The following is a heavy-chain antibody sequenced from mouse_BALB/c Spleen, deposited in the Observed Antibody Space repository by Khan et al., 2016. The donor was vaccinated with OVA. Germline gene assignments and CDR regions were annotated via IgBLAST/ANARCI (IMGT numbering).Heavy chain of an antibody. CDR2: ISYSGNT. CDR1: GYSITSEYT. Sequence: EVQLQESGPGLVKPSQSLSLTCTVTGYSITSEYTWNWIRQFPGNKLEWMGFISYSGNTRYTPSLKSRISITRDTSKNQFFLQLNSVTSEDTATLYCARKDYYDYDPFPYWGQGTLVTVSA. D-gene: IGHD2-4*01. V-gene: IGHV3-2*02. J-gene: IGHJ3*01. CDR3: ARKDYYDYDPFPY.